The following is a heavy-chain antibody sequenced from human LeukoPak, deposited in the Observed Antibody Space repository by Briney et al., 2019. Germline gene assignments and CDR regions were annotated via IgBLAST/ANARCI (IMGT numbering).Heavy chain of an antibody. CDR3: ARSLGGAYDY. CDR2: INIDGSNT. CDR1: GFTFSSYW. Sequence: GGSLRLSCVASGFTFSSYWMHWVRHAPGKGLVWVSRINIDGSNTNYADSVKGRFTISRDNAKNTLYLQMDSLRAEDTAVYYCARSLGGAYDYWGQGTLVTVSS. D-gene: IGHD1-26*01. J-gene: IGHJ4*02. V-gene: IGHV3-74*01.